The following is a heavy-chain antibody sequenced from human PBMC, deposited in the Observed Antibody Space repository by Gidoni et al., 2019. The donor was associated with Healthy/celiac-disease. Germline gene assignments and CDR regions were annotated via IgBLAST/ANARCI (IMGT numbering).Heavy chain of an antibody. CDR1: GGSVSGGSYY. V-gene: IGHV4-61*01. Sequence: QVQLQESGPGLVKPSETLSLTCTVSGGSVSGGSYYWSWIRQPPGKGLEWIGYIYYSGSTNYNPSLKSRVTISVDTSKNQFSLKLSSVTAADTAVYYCARGRSYSSPLPHYLDYWGQGTLVTVSS. J-gene: IGHJ4*02. CDR3: ARGRSYSSPLPHYLDY. D-gene: IGHD5-18*01. CDR2: IYYSGST.